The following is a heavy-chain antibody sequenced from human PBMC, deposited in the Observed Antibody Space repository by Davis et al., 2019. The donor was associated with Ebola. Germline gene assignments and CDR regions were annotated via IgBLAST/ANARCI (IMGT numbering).Heavy chain of an antibody. Sequence: HSQTLSLTCAISGDRVPATSGAWNWIRQSPSRGLEWLGRTYYTSKWYNDYAVSMESRIIVNPDTSKNQFSLQLTSVTPEDTAVYYCARGWLRTGFDYWGQGTLVIVSS. D-gene: IGHD5-12*01. CDR1: GDRVPATSGA. J-gene: IGHJ4*02. V-gene: IGHV6-1*01. CDR3: ARGWLRTGFDY. CDR2: TYYTSKWYN.